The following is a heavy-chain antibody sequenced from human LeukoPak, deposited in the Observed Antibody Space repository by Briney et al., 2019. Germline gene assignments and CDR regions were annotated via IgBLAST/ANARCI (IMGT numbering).Heavy chain of an antibody. J-gene: IGHJ4*02. CDR3: VKDYYGSGSYQTPTFDY. V-gene: IGHV3-64D*06. CDR1: GFTFSRYE. D-gene: IGHD3-10*01. Sequence: GGSLRLSCSASGFTFSRYEMHWVRQAPGKGLEYVSAISSNGGSTYYADSVKGRFTISRDNSKNTLYLQMSSLRAEDTAVYYCVKDYYGSGSYQTPTFDYWGQGNLVTVSS. CDR2: ISSNGGST.